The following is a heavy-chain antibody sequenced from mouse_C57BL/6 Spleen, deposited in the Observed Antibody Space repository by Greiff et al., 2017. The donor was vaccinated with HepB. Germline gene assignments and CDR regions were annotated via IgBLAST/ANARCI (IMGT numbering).Heavy chain of an antibody. V-gene: IGHV1-82*01. CDR2: IYPGDGDT. CDR3: ERSGTTGAYYFDY. J-gene: IGHJ2*01. CDR1: GYAFSSSW. Sequence: VKLVESGPELVKPGASVKISCKASGYAFSSSWMNWVKQRPGQGLEWIGRIYPGDGDTNYNGKFKGKATLTADKSSSTAYMQLRSLTSEDSAVYVCERSGTTGAYYFDYWGQGTTLTVSS. D-gene: IGHD1-1*01.